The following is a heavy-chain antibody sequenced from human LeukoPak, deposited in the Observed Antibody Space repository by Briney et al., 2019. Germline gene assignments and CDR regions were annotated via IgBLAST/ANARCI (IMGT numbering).Heavy chain of an antibody. CDR2: IWYDGSNK. Sequence: GGSLSPSFSPSGFPFSSFPMRGVREAPGKGLEWVAVIWYDGSNKYYADSVKGRFTISRDYSMNTLYLQMNSLGAEDTAVYYCAKGGHYYDRSGTSLDHCGQAPLVTVSS. CDR3: AKGGHYYDRSGTSLDH. V-gene: IGHV3-33*06. CDR1: GFPFSSFP. D-gene: IGHD3-22*01. J-gene: IGHJ4*02.